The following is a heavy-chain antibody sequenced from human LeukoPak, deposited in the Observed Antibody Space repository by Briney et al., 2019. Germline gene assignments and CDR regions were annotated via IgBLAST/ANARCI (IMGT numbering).Heavy chain of an antibody. CDR1: GYSFTSYW. J-gene: IGHJ6*02. CDR3: ARPRAAYYYYYGMDV. CDR2: IYPGDSDT. D-gene: IGHD6-13*01. Sequence: GESLKISCKASGYSFTSYWIGWVRQMPGKGLEWMGIIYPGDSDTRYSPSFQGQVTISADKSISTAYLRWSSLKASDTAMYYCARPRAAYYYYYGMDVWGQGTTVTVSS. V-gene: IGHV5-51*01.